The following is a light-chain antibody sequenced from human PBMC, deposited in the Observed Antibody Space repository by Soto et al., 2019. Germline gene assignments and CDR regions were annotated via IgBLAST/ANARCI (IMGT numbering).Light chain of an antibody. V-gene: IGLV1-47*01. CDR3: ASWDDSLSGRV. CDR2: RNN. J-gene: IGLJ3*02. CDR1: TPNIGSNY. Sequence: QSGLTQPPSASGTPGQRVIISCSGKTPNIGSNYVYWYRHLPGTAPQLLIYRNNQRPSGVPDLFSGSKSRTSASLAISGLRSEDEADYYCASWDDSLSGRVFGGGTKVTVL.